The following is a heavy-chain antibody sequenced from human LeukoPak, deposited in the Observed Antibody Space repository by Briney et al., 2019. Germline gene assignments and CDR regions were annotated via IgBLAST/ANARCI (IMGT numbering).Heavy chain of an antibody. D-gene: IGHD6-19*01. V-gene: IGHV7-4-1*02. CDR2: INTNTGNP. Sequence: ASVKVSCKASGYTFTSYAMNWVRQAPGQGLEWIGWINTNTGNPTYAQGFTGRFVFSLDTSVSTAYLQISSLKAEDTAVYYCARVGSGWTRGGNYFDYWGQGTLVTVSS. CDR1: GYTFTSYA. CDR3: ARVGSGWTRGGNYFDY. J-gene: IGHJ4*02.